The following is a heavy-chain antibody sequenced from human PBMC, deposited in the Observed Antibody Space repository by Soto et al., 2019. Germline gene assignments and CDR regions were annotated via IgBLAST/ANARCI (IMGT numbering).Heavy chain of an antibody. Sequence: SETLSLTCTVSGGSISSGGYYWSWIRQHPGKGLEWIGYIYYTGCTYYNPSLKSRLTISVDTSKNQFSLKLTSVTAEDTAVYYCATSYGNAWYTYWGQGTQVTVSS. D-gene: IGHD6-13*01. CDR3: ATSYGNAWYTY. V-gene: IGHV4-31*03. CDR2: IYYTGCT. J-gene: IGHJ4*02. CDR1: GGSISSGGYY.